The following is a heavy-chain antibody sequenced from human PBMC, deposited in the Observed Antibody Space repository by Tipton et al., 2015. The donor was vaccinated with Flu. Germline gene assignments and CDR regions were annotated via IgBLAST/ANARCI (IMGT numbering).Heavy chain of an antibody. Sequence: TLSLTCTVSGDSISNNYWSWIRQPPGKGLEWIGYFYYNGVTNYNPSLKSRVTISVDTSKNQFSLNLNSVTPADTAVYYCARGRIPLRVDFDYWGQGTLVTVSS. V-gene: IGHV4-59*01. CDR3: ARGRIPLRVDFDY. J-gene: IGHJ4*02. CDR1: GDSISNNY. D-gene: IGHD2-15*01. CDR2: FYYNGVT.